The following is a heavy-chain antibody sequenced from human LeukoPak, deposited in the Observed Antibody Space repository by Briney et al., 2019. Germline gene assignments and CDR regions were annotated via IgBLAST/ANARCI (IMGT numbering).Heavy chain of an antibody. CDR3: ARDSTPTYYSGTYYFEY. D-gene: IGHD1-26*01. Sequence: ASVKVSCKASGYTFAIYYMHWVREAPGQGLEWMGIVNPSGGSTTYAQKFQGRVTMTRDTSTNTVYMELSSLRSEDTAVYYCARDSTPTYYSGTYYFEYWGQGTLVTVSS. CDR1: GYTFAIYY. V-gene: IGHV1-46*01. J-gene: IGHJ4*02. CDR2: VNPSGGST.